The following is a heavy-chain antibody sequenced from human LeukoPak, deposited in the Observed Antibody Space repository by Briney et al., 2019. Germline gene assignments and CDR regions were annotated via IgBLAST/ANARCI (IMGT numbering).Heavy chain of an antibody. CDR2: IGPNSGGT. Sequence: ASVKLSCKASGYTFTGYYMHWVRQAPGQRLEWMGWIGPNSGGTNYAQKFPGRVTMTRDTSISTAYMELSSLRSDDTAVYYCAKYSPEAAAGIIRHWGQGTLVTVSS. V-gene: IGHV1-2*02. D-gene: IGHD6-13*01. CDR1: GYTFTGYY. CDR3: AKYSPEAAAGIIRH. J-gene: IGHJ1*01.